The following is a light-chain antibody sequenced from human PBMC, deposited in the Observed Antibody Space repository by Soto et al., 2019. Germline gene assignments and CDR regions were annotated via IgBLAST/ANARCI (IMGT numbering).Light chain of an antibody. Sequence: EIVMTQSPATVSVSPGERATLSCRASQTVNSQLAWYQQKPGQAPRLLFYGASTRATGIPARFNGSGSGTEFTLTISSLQSEDFAVYYCQQYSNWPLSFGGGTRVEI. CDR3: QQYSNWPLS. V-gene: IGKV3-15*01. CDR1: QTVNSQ. J-gene: IGKJ4*01. CDR2: GAS.